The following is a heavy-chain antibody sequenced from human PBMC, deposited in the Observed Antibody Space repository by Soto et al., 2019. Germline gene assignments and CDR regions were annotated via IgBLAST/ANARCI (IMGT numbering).Heavy chain of an antibody. J-gene: IGHJ5*02. Sequence: EVQLVESGGGLVKPGGSLRLSCAASGFTFSNAWMNWVRQAPGKGLEWVGRIKSKTDGGTTDYAAPVKGRFTISRDDSKNTLYLQMNSLKTEDTAVYYCTTEAYYGSGRSTWFDHWGKGTMVTVSS. V-gene: IGHV3-15*07. CDR1: GFTFSNAW. CDR2: IKSKTDGGTT. D-gene: IGHD3-10*01. CDR3: TTEAYYGSGRSTWFDH.